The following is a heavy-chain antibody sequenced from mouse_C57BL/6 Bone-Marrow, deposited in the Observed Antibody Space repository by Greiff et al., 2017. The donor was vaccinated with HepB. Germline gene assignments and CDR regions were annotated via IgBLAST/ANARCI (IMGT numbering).Heavy chain of an antibody. V-gene: IGHV2-5*01. D-gene: IGHD2-14*01. J-gene: IGHJ3*01. Sequence: VQRVESGPGLVQPSQSLSITCTVSGFSLTSYGVHWVRQSPGKGLEWLGVIWRGGSTDYNAAFMSRLSITKDNSKSQVFFKMNSLQADDTAIYYCAKKGGVRRGWCAYWGKGTLVTVSA. CDR1: GFSLTSYG. CDR2: IWRGGST. CDR3: AKKGGVRRGWCAY.